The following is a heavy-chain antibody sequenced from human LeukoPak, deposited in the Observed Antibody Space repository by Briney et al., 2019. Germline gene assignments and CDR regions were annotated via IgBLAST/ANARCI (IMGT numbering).Heavy chain of an antibody. D-gene: IGHD3-10*01. V-gene: IGHV4-59*01. J-gene: IGHJ6*02. Sequence: SETLSLTCSVSGGSFCSYYWSWIRQPPGKGLEWIGYIYYSGSTKYNSSLKSRVTISVDTSKNQFSLKLSSVTAADTAVYYCARGWRYYGSADVWGQGTTVTVSS. CDR1: GGSFCSYY. CDR3: ARGWRYYGSADV. CDR2: IYYSGST.